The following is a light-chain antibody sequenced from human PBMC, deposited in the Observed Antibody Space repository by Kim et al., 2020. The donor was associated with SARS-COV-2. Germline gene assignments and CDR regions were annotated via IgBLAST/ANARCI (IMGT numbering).Light chain of an antibody. V-gene: IGKV3-20*01. Sequence: LCPGERATLSCRASQSVASSYLAWYQHKPGLAPRLLIYGASNRATGIPDRFSGSGSGTDFTLTISRLEPEDSAVYYCQQYGRSLYSFGQGTKLEI. J-gene: IGKJ2*03. CDR3: QQYGRSLYS. CDR1: QSVASSY. CDR2: GAS.